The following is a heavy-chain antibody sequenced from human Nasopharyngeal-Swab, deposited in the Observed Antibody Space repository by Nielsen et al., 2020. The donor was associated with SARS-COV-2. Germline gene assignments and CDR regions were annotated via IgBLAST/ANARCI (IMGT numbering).Heavy chain of an antibody. Sequence: WIRQPPGKGLEWIGYIYYSGSTNYNPSLKSRVTISVDTSKNQFSLKLSSVTAADTAVYYCARANTLRIMIFRVVSYFDYWGQGTLVTVSS. J-gene: IGHJ4*02. CDR3: ARANTLRIMIFRVVSYFDY. D-gene: IGHD3-3*01. CDR2: IYYSGST. V-gene: IGHV4-59*01.